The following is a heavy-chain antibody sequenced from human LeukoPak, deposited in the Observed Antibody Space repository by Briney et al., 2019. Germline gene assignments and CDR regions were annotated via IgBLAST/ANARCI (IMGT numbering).Heavy chain of an antibody. CDR1: GFTFSTYW. D-gene: IGHD3-3*02. CDR2: INPDGSTT. CDR3: ARVSSLGAFDY. J-gene: IGHJ4*02. V-gene: IGHV3-74*01. Sequence: GGSLRLSCAASGFTFSTYWMHWVRQTPGKGLLWVSRINPDGSTTAYADSVKGRFTISRDNARNTLYLQLNSLGAEDTAVYYCARVSSLGAFDYWGQGTLVTVSS.